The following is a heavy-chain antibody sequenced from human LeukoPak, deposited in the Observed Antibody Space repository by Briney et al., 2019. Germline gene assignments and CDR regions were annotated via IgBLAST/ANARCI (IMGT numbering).Heavy chain of an antibody. CDR2: ISGSGGST. Sequence: PGGSLRLSCAASGFTFSSYAMSWVRQAPGKGLEWVSAISGSGGSTYYADSVKGRFTISRDNSKNTLYLQMNSLRAEDTAVYYCAKERVGDPGRITMVRGVISYYFDYWGQGTLVTVSS. CDR3: AKERVGDPGRITMVRGVISYYFDY. D-gene: IGHD3-10*01. J-gene: IGHJ4*02. CDR1: GFTFSSYA. V-gene: IGHV3-23*01.